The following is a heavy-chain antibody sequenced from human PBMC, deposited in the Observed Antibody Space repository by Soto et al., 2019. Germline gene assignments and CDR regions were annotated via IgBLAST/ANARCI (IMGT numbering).Heavy chain of an antibody. CDR2: IYHSGST. V-gene: IGHV4-34*01. Sequence: PXXTLSLPFAVYGGSFSGYYWSWIRQPPGKGLEWIGYIYHSGSTYYNPSPKSRVTISVDRSKNQLSLKLSSVTAADTAVYYCARVPGPWGQGTLVTSPQ. J-gene: IGHJ5*02. D-gene: IGHD7-27*01. CDR1: GGSFSGYY. CDR3: ARVPGP.